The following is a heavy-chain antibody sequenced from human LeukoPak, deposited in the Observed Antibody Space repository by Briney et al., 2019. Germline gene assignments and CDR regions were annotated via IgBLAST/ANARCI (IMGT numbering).Heavy chain of an antibody. CDR2: IYTGGST. CDR3: ATVGVSFGELPFDY. V-gene: IGHV3-66*01. D-gene: IGHD3-10*01. Sequence: PGGSLRLSCAASGFTVSSNYMNWVRQAPGKGLEWVSVIYTGGSTYYAGSVKGRFTISRDNSKNTLYLRMNSLRAEDTAVYYCATVGVSFGELPFDYWGQGTLVTVSS. CDR1: GFTVSSNY. J-gene: IGHJ4*02.